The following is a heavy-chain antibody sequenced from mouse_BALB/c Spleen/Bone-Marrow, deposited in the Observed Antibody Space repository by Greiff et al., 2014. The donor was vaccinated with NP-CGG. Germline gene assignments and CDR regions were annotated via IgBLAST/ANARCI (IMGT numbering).Heavy chain of an antibody. Sequence: VQLQQSGAELARPGASVKLSCKASGYTFTSYWMQWVKQRPGQGLEWIGAIYPGDGDTRYTQKFKGKATLTADKSSSTAYMQLSSLASEDSAVYYCARGFPFDYWGQGTTLTGSS. CDR3: ARGFPFDY. J-gene: IGHJ2*01. V-gene: IGHV1-87*01. CDR2: IYPGDGDT. CDR1: GYTFTSYW.